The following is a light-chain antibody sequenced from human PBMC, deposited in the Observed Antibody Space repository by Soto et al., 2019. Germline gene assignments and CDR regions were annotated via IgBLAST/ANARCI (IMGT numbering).Light chain of an antibody. CDR2: EVS. J-gene: IGLJ2*01. V-gene: IGLV2-14*01. CDR3: SSYTSSSTYVV. CDR1: SSDVGGYNY. Sequence: QSVLTQPASVSGSPGQSITISCTGTSSDVGGYNYVSWYQQHPGKAPKLMIYEVSNRPSGVSNRFSGSKSGNTASLTISGLQAEGEADYYCSSYTSSSTYVVFGGGTKVTVL.